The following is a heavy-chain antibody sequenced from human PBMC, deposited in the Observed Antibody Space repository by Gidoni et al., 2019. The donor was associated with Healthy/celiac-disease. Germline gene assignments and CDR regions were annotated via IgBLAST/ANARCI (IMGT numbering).Heavy chain of an antibody. Sequence: EVQLVVSGGGLVKPVGSLRLSCAASGFTFSSYSMNWVRQAPGKGLEWVSSISSSSSYIYYADSVKGRFTISRDNAKNSLYLQMNSLRAEDTAVYYCARDNKYSSSWVDYWGQGTLVTVSS. J-gene: IGHJ4*02. D-gene: IGHD6-13*01. CDR1: GFTFSSYS. V-gene: IGHV3-21*01. CDR3: ARDNKYSSSWVDY. CDR2: ISSSSSYI.